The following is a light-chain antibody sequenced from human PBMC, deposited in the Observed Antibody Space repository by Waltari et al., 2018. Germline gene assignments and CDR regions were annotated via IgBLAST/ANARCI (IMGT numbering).Light chain of an antibody. Sequence: DIQMTQSPSSLSASVGDKVTITCRASQGISSWLAWYQQKPGKAPKLLIYAASSLQSGVPSRFSGGGSGTDYTLIISSLQPEDFATYYCQQGYNTPPTFGQGTKVEIK. V-gene: IGKV1-12*01. CDR2: AAS. CDR3: QQGYNTPPT. J-gene: IGKJ1*01. CDR1: QGISSW.